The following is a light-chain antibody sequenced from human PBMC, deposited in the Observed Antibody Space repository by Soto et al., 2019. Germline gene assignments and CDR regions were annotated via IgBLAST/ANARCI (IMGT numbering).Light chain of an antibody. V-gene: IGLV1-40*01. CDR3: QSYDSSLSGVV. CDR1: SSNIGAGYD. Sequence: QSVLTQPPSLSGAPVQRVTSSCTGSSSNIGAGYDVHWYQQLPGTAPKLLIYGNSNRPSGVPDRFSGSKSGTSASLAITGLQAEDEADYYCQSYDSSLSGVVFCGGTQLTVL. CDR2: GNS. J-gene: IGLJ2*01.